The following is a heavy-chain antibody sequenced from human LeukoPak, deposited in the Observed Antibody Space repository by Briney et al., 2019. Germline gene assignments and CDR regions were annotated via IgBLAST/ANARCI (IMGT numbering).Heavy chain of an antibody. CDR3: ARAPYYDFWSGYYMGLSLEDY. D-gene: IGHD3-3*01. CDR2: ISAYNGNT. J-gene: IGHJ4*02. CDR1: GYTFTSYG. Sequence: ASVKVSCKASGYTFTSYGISWVRQAPGQGLEWMGWISAYNGNTNYAQKLQGRVTMTTDTSTSTAYMELRSLRSDDTAVYYCARAPYYDFWSGYYMGLSLEDYWGQGTLVTVSS. V-gene: IGHV1-18*01.